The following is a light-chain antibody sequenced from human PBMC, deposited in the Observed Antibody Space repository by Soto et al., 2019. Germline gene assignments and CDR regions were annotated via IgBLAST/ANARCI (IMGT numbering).Light chain of an antibody. Sequence: QSVLTQPASVSGSPGQSITISCTGTSSDVGTYNLVSWYQQHPGKAPKLMIYEASKRPSGVSNRFSGSKSGNTASLTISGLQAEDEADYYCCSYTAGGTIFGTGTKVTVL. CDR3: CSYTAGGTI. J-gene: IGLJ1*01. V-gene: IGLV2-14*02. CDR1: SSDVGTYNL. CDR2: EAS.